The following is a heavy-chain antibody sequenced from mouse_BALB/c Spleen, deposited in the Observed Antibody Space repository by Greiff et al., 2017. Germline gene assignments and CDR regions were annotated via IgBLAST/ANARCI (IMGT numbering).Heavy chain of an antibody. V-gene: IGHV1-15*01. Sequence: QVQLQQSGAELVRPGASVTLSCKASGYTFTDYEMHWVKQTPVHGLEWIGAIDPETGGTAYNQKFKGKATLTADKSSSTAYMELRSLTSEDSAVYYCTRFLYGHAMDYWGQGTSVTVSS. CDR3: TRFLYGHAMDY. CDR1: GYTFTDYE. J-gene: IGHJ4*01. CDR2: IDPETGGT. D-gene: IGHD1-1*01.